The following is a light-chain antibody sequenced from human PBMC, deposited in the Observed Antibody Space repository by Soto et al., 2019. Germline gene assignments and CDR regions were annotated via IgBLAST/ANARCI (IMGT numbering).Light chain of an antibody. CDR1: QSVSSSY. V-gene: IGKV3-20*01. Sequence: EIVLTQSPGTLSLSPGEIATLSCRASQSVSSSYLAWYQQKPGQAPRLLIYGASSRATGIPDRFSGSGSGTDFTLTISTLEPEDFAVYYCQQYGSSPPFTFGPGTKVDIK. J-gene: IGKJ3*01. CDR3: QQYGSSPPFT. CDR2: GAS.